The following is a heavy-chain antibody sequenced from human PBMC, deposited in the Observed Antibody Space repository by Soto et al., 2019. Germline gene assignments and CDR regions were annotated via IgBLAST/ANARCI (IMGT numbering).Heavy chain of an antibody. CDR1: EFNFGAFG. V-gene: IGHV3-33*05. CDR2: ISYDGSNI. J-gene: IGHJ6*02. CDR3: AQTSHKWDLNYYDGMDV. D-gene: IGHD1-26*01. Sequence: QVQLVESGGGVVQSGRSLRLSCAASEFNFGAFGMHWVRQAPGKGLEWVAVISYDGSNIYYGDSVKGRFTISRDTSKNTLLLQMNRLRTEDSAIYYCAQTSHKWDLNYYDGMDVWGQGTTVTFYS.